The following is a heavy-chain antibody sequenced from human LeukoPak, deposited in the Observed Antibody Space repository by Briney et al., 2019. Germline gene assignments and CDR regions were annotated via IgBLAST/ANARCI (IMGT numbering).Heavy chain of an antibody. CDR2: MYTSGTT. D-gene: IGHD3-22*01. Sequence: PSETLSLTCTVSGGSIRSGSYYWNWIRQPAGEGLEWMGRMYTSGTTNYNPSLKSRVTISVDTSKNQFSLKLSSVTAADTAVYYCARTASGYYLFDYWGQGTLVTVSS. V-gene: IGHV4-61*02. J-gene: IGHJ4*02. CDR3: ARTASGYYLFDY. CDR1: GGSIRSGSYY.